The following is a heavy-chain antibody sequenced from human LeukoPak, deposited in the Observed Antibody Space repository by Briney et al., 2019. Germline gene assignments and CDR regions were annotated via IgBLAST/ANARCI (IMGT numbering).Heavy chain of an antibody. J-gene: IGHJ4*02. CDR2: IYHSGST. V-gene: IGHV4-4*02. D-gene: IGHD6-19*01. CDR3: ARRHPEYSSGWYHIDY. Sequence: SGTLSLTCAVSGGSISSSNWWSWVRQPPGKGLEWIGEIYHSGSTNYNPSLKSRVTISVDKSKNQFPLKLSSVTAADTAVYYCARRHPEYSSGWYHIDYWGQGTLVTVSS. CDR1: GGSISSSNW.